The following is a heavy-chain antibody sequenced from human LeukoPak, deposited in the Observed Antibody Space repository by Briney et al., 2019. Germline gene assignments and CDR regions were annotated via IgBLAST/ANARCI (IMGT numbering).Heavy chain of an antibody. Sequence: GGSVRLSCAADGFTFCSYSMHWVSQAPGMGLEWVAVISYDGSNRYYAGSVKGRFTISRDNSKNTLYLQMNSLRAEDTAVYYCARTLGYFDWYDYWGQGTLVTVSS. J-gene: IGHJ4*02. CDR3: ARTLGYFDWYDY. V-gene: IGHV3-30*04. CDR2: ISYDGSNR. CDR1: GFTFCSYS. D-gene: IGHD3-9*01.